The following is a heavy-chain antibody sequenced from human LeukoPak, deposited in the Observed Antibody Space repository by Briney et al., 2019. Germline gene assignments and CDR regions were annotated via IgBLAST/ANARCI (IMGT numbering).Heavy chain of an antibody. CDR2: ISYDGSNK. J-gene: IGHJ5*02. CDR3: AKDQGSGYDLNWFDP. Sequence: GGSLRLSCAASGFTFRSYAMSWVRQAPGKGLEWVAVISYDGSNKYYADSVKGRFTISRDNSKNTLYLQMNSLRAEDTAVYYCAKDQGSGYDLNWFDPWGQGTLVTVSS. CDR1: GFTFRSYA. V-gene: IGHV3-30*18. D-gene: IGHD5-12*01.